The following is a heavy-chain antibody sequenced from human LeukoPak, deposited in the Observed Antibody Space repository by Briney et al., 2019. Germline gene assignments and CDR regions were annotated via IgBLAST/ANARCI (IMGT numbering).Heavy chain of an antibody. V-gene: IGHV4-39*01. Sequence: PSETLSLICTVSGDSISSSDNYCGWIRQPPGKWLEWLGAFRYGGSTYYTPSLKSRVIISVDTSKNQFSLKLRSVTASDTAAYYCARRTSNPVGAIDYWGQGTLVTVSS. CDR2: FRYGGST. CDR3: ARRTSNPVGAIDY. D-gene: IGHD1-26*01. J-gene: IGHJ4*02. CDR1: GDSISSSDNY.